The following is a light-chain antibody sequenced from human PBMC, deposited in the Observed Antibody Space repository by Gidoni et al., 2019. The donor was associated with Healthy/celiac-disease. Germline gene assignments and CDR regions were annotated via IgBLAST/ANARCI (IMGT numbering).Light chain of an antibody. CDR2: KAS. J-gene: IGKJ2*01. CDR3: QQYNSYLYT. Sequence: DIQMTQSPSTLSASVGDRVTITCRASQSISSWLAWYQQKPGKAPKLLIYKASSLESGVPSRFSGSGPGTEFTLTISSLQPDDFATYYCQQYNSYLYTFGQGTKLEIK. V-gene: IGKV1-5*03. CDR1: QSISSW.